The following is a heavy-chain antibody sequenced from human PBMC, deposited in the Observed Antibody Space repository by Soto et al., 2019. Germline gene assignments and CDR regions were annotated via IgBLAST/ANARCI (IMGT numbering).Heavy chain of an antibody. D-gene: IGHD3-3*01. CDR2: IYYSGST. CDR1: GGSISSYY. Sequence: TSETLSLTCTVSGGSISSYYWSWIRQPPGKGLEWIGYIYYSGSTNYNPSLKSRVTISVDTSKNQFSLKLSSVTAADTAVYYCARGSGDFWSGPPQYYFDYWGQGTLVTVSS. CDR3: ARGSGDFWSGPPQYYFDY. J-gene: IGHJ4*02. V-gene: IGHV4-59*01.